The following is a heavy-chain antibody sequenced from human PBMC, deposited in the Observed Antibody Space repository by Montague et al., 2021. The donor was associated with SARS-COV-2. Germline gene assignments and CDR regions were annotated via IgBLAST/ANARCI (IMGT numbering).Heavy chain of an antibody. CDR2: IDWDDDT. J-gene: IGHJ4*02. Sequence: PALVKPTQTLTLTCTFSGFPLSTSGMCVSWIRQPPVKALEWLARIDWDDDTYYSTSLKTRLTISKDTSKNQVVLTMTNMDTVDTATYYCARISYGSGMRFGYWGQGTLVTVSS. CDR3: ARISYGSGMRFGY. V-gene: IGHV2-70*11. D-gene: IGHD3-10*01. CDR1: GFPLSTSGMC.